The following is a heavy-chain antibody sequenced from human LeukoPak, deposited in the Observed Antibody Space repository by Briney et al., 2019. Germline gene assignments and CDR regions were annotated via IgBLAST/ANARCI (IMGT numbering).Heavy chain of an antibody. CDR2: INPNSGGT. CDR1: GYTFTSYY. D-gene: IGHD4-11*01. J-gene: IGHJ6*03. V-gene: IGHV1-2*02. CDR3: ARGGLPIYYYYMDV. Sequence: ASVKVSCKASGYTFTSYYIHWVRQAPGQGLEWMGWINPNSGGTNYAQKFQGRATMTRDTSVSTAYMDLSRLRSDDTAVYFCARGGLPIYYYYMDVWGKGTTVTVSS.